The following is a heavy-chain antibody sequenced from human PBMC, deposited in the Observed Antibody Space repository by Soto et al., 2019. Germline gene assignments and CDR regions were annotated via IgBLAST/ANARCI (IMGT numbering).Heavy chain of an antibody. Sequence: SQTLSLTCAISGDSVSSNSVGWNWIRQSPSRGLEWLGRAYYRSKWYNDYAVSVKSRITINTDTSKNQFSLQLNSVTPEDTAVYYCARDDTNWYFDHWGQGTLVTVYS. J-gene: IGHJ4*02. V-gene: IGHV6-1*01. CDR1: GDSVSSNSVG. CDR2: AYYRSKWYN. CDR3: ARDDTNWYFDH. D-gene: IGHD1-1*01.